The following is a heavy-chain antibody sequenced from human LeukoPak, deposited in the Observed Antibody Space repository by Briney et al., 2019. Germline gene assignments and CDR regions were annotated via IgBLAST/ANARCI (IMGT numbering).Heavy chain of an antibody. CDR1: GLTIRNYW. CDR3: AGAGLDY. J-gene: IGHJ4*02. V-gene: IGHV3-7*03. Sequence: GGSLRLSCEASGLTIRNYWMSWARQAPGKGLEWVANIKQDGSGKHYVDSVKGRFTISRDNTKNSLYLQMNSLRAEDTAVYYCAGAGLDYWGQGTLATVSS. CDR2: IKQDGSGK.